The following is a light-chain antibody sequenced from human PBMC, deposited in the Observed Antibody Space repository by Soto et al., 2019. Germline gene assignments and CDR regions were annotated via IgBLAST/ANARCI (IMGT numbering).Light chain of an antibody. CDR3: SSYTSSSTLDVV. CDR1: SSDDGGYNY. J-gene: IGLJ2*01. CDR2: DVS. Sequence: QSALTQPASVSRSPGQSITISCTGTSSDDGGYNYVSWYQQHPGKAPKLMIYDVSNRPSGVSNRFSGSKSGNTASLTISGLQAEDEADYYCSSYTSSSTLDVVFGGGTKLTVL. V-gene: IGLV2-14*01.